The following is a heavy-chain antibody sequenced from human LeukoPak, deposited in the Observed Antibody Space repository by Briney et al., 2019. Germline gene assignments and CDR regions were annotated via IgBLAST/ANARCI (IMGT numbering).Heavy chain of an antibody. V-gene: IGHV3-20*04. CDR1: GFMFDDYG. J-gene: IGHJ5*02. Sequence: GGSLRLSCAASGFMFDDYGMSWVRQAPGKGLEWVSGINWNGGRTGYADSVKGRFTISRDNAKNSLYLQMNSLRAEDTAVYYCARDLVRGVKTLKWFDPWGQGTLVTVSS. CDR2: INWNGGRT. D-gene: IGHD3-10*01. CDR3: ARDLVRGVKTLKWFDP.